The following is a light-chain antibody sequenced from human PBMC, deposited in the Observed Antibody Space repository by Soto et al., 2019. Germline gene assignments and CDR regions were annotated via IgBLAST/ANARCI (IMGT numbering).Light chain of an antibody. J-gene: IGKJ1*01. Sequence: EIVLTQSPATLSVSPGERATLSCRASQGVSSNLAWYQQKPGQGPRLLIYGASTRATGIPARFSGSGSGTEFTLNISSLQPEDFALYYCQQYNNWPPRGTFGLGTKVEFK. CDR3: QQYNNWPPRGT. CDR1: QGVSSN. V-gene: IGKV3-15*01. CDR2: GAS.